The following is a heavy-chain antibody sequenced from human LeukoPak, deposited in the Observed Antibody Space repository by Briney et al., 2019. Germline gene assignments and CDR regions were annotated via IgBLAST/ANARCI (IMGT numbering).Heavy chain of an antibody. CDR2: IWYDGSNK. CDR3: ARDLSNYYGSGSYFRFGYHYGMDV. V-gene: IGHV3-33*08. J-gene: IGHJ6*02. D-gene: IGHD3-10*01. Sequence: PGGSLRLSCAASGFTFSSYGMHWVRQAPGKGLEWVAAIWYDGSNKYYADSVKGRFTISRDNSKNTLYLQMNSLRAEDTAVYYCARDLSNYYGSGSYFRFGYHYGMDVWGQGTTVTVSS. CDR1: GFTFSSYG.